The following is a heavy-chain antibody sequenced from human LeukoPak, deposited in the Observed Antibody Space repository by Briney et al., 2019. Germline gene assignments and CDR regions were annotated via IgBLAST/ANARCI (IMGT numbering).Heavy chain of an antibody. CDR3: ARDSPDGSGTYYNDSPDY. CDR1: GYTFSSYG. Sequence: ASVKVSCMASGYTFSSYGISWVRQAPGQGLEWMGWISAYNGNTNYRQKLQGRVTMTTDTFTGTAYMDLRSLRSDDTAIYYCARDSPDGSGTYYNDSPDYWGQGTLVTVSS. CDR2: ISAYNGNT. V-gene: IGHV1-18*01. D-gene: IGHD3-10*01. J-gene: IGHJ4*02.